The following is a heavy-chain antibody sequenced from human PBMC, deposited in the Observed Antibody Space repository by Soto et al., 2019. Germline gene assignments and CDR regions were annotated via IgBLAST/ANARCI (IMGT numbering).Heavy chain of an antibody. CDR1: GGSIRSGNYY. CDR3: ARGQPIPLYFDS. J-gene: IGHJ4*02. CDR2: MSYSGST. V-gene: IGHV4-31*03. Sequence: SETLSLTCTPSGGSIRSGNYYWSWIRQHPGKGLEWIGSMSYSGSTYYNPSLKTRGTISIDTSRNQLSLKLTSVTAADTALYYCARGQPIPLYFDSWGQGSLVTVSS.